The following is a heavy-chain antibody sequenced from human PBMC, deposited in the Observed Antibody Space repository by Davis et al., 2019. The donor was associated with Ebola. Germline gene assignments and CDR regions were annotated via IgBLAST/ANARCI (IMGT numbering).Heavy chain of an antibody. J-gene: IGHJ3*02. D-gene: IGHD5-12*01. CDR2: ISWNSGSI. CDR1: GFTFDDYA. V-gene: IGHV3-9*01. Sequence: SLKISCAASGFTFDDYAMHWVRQAPGKGLEWVSGISWNSGSIGYADSVKGRFTISRDNAKNSLYLQMNSLRAEDTALYYCAKVGHVDIVATEAFDIWGQGTMVTVSS. CDR3: AKVGHVDIVATEAFDI.